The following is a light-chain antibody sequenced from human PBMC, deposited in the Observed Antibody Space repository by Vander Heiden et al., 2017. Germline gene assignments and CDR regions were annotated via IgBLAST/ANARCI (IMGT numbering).Light chain of an antibody. Sequence: SVMTQPPLSLPVTPGEPASISGRASQSLRNRHGYNYLDWYLQKPGQSPQLLIYVGSNRACGVPDRFSGSGSGTDFTLKISRVEAEDVGVYYCKQALQSPQTFGQGTKLEIK. V-gene: IGKV2-28*01. CDR1: QSLRNRHGYNY. J-gene: IGKJ2*01. CDR2: VGS. CDR3: KQALQSPQT.